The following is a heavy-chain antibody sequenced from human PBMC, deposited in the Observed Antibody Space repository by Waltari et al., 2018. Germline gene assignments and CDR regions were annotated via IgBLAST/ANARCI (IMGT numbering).Heavy chain of an antibody. V-gene: IGHV4-39*01. CDR2: IYYSGGT. CDR1: GGSISSSSYY. Sequence: QLQLQESGPGLVKPSETLSLTCTVSGGSISSSSYYWGWICQPPGKGLGWIGVIYYSGGTYHNPSLKSRVTISVATSKNQFSLKWSSVTAADTAGYYCASTTVVTRVDYFDYWGQGTLVTVSS. D-gene: IGHD4-17*01. J-gene: IGHJ4*02. CDR3: ASTTVVTRVDYFDY.